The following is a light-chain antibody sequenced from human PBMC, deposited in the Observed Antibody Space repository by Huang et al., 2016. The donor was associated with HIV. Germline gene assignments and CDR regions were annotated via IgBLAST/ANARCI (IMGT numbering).Light chain of an antibody. CDR3: QQTYNVPRT. J-gene: IGKJ2*01. Sequence: DIQMTQSPSSLSASIGDRVTMSCRASQTVDMYLNWYQQTPGRAPKLLIYAASNLQSDVPSRFIGTGSGTNVTLTISSLQPEDFVIYFCQQTYNVPRTFGQGTALEIK. CDR2: AAS. CDR1: QTVDMY. V-gene: IGKV1-39*01.